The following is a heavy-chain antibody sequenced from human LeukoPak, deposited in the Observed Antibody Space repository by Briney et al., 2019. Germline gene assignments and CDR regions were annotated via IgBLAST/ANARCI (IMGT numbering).Heavy chain of an antibody. V-gene: IGHV4-30-4*07. CDR1: GGSISSGGYS. Sequence: SQTLSLTCAVSGGSISSGGYSWSWIRQPPGKGLEWIGYIYYSGSTNYNPSLKSRVTISVDTSKNQFSLKLSSVTAADTAVYYCARRFVDTAMVDWFDPWGQGTLVTVSS. J-gene: IGHJ5*02. CDR3: ARRFVDTAMVDWFDP. CDR2: IYYSGST. D-gene: IGHD5-18*01.